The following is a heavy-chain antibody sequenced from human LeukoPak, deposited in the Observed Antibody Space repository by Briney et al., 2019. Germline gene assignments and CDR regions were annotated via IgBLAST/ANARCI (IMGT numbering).Heavy chain of an antibody. D-gene: IGHD2-21*02. CDR3: ARHPCGGDCYSALYYFDY. CDR2: IYPGDSDT. J-gene: IGHJ4*02. V-gene: IGHV5-51*01. Sequence: GESLKISCKGSGYSFTSYWIGWVRQMPGKGLEWMGIIYPGDSDTRYGPSFQGQVTISADKSISTAYLQWSSLKASDTAMYHCARHPCGGDCYSALYYFDYWGQGTLVTVSS. CDR1: GYSFTSYW.